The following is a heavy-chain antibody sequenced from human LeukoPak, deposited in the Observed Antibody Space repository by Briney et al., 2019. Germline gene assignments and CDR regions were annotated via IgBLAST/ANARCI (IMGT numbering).Heavy chain of an antibody. Sequence: GGSLRLSCTAPEFTFSSYWMSWVRQAPGKGLEWVATIKKDGSEKYYVDSVKGRFTISRENAKKSQYLPMNSLRAEDRAVHFCARLDDCWTGSPSGLLYYMDVWGNGTTVIVSS. CDR1: EFTFSSYW. J-gene: IGHJ6*03. CDR3: ARLDDCWTGSPSGLLYYMDV. CDR2: IKKDGSEK. D-gene: IGHD3/OR15-3a*01. V-gene: IGHV3-7*01.